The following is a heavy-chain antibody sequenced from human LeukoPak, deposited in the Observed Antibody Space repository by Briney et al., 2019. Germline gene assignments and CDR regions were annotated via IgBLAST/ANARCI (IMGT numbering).Heavy chain of an antibody. D-gene: IGHD5-24*01. CDR2: IYYSGST. Sequence: SETLSLTCAVSGGSINSYYWTWIRQPPRKGLEWIGYIYYSGSTNYNPSLKSRVTIAVDTSKNQFSLKLSSVTAADTAVYYCATFGRRDGYNPYYFDYWGQGSLVTVSS. CDR1: GGSINSYY. V-gene: IGHV4-59*08. CDR3: ATFGRRDGYNPYYFDY. J-gene: IGHJ4*02.